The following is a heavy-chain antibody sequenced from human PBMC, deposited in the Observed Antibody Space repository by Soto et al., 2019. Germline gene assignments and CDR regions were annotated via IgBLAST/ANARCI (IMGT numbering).Heavy chain of an antibody. D-gene: IGHD2-15*01. CDR3: ARGRLGYCSGGSCLDLDY. CDR1: GGSFSGYY. CDR2: INHSGST. V-gene: IGHV4-34*01. J-gene: IGHJ4*02. Sequence: QVQLQQWGAGLLKPSETLSLTCAVYGGSFSGYYWSWIRQPPGKGLEWIGEINHSGSTNYNPSLKSRVTISVDTAKNQFSLKPSSVTAADTAVYYCARGRLGYCSGGSCLDLDYWGQGTLVTVSS.